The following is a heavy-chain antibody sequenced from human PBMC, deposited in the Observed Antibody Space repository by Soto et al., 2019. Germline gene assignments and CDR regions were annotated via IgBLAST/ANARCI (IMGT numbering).Heavy chain of an antibody. J-gene: IGHJ4*02. CDR3: AKGPGHPVVTAILH. D-gene: IGHD2-21*02. Sequence: GGSPRLSCAASGFTFSSYAMSWVRQAPGKGLEWVSAISGSGGSTYYADSVNGRFTISRDNSKNTLYLQMNSLRAEDTAVYYCAKGPGHPVVTAILHWGQGTLVTVSS. CDR1: GFTFSSYA. CDR2: ISGSGGST. V-gene: IGHV3-23*01.